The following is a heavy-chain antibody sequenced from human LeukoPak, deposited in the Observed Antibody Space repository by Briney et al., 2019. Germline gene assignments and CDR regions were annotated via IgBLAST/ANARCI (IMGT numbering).Heavy chain of an antibody. CDR2: INPSGGST. J-gene: IGHJ4*02. CDR1: GYTFTSYY. V-gene: IGHV1-46*03. CDR3: AVASYGDYGFDY. Sequence: ASVKVSCKASGYTFTSYYMHWVRQAPGQGLEWMGIINPSGGSTSYAQKFQGRVTMTRDTSTSTVYMELSSLRSEDTAVYYCAVASYGDYGFDYWGQGTLVTVSS. D-gene: IGHD4-17*01.